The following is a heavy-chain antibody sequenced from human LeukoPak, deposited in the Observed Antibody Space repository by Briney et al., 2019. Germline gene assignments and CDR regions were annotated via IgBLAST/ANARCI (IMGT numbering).Heavy chain of an antibody. J-gene: IGHJ4*02. CDR2: INLSGST. CDR3: ARAYDSSGYCFDA. D-gene: IGHD3-22*01. CDR1: GGSFSGYY. Sequence: SETLSLTCAVYGGSFSGYYWSWIRQPPGKGLEWIGGINLSGSTKYNPALKSRVTISVDTSKNQFSLKLSSVTAADTAVYYCARAYDSSGYCFDAWGQGTLVTVSS. V-gene: IGHV4-34*01.